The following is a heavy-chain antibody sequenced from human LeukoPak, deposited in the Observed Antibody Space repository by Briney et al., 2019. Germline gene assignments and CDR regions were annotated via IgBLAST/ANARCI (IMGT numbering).Heavy chain of an antibody. V-gene: IGHV3-7*01. CDR2: IKQDGSEK. D-gene: IGHD6-13*01. Sequence: GGSLRLSCAASGFTFSSYWMSWVRQAPGKGLEWVANIKQDGSEKNHLDSVKGRFTISRDNAKNSLYLQMNSLRAEDAAVFYCVRVGVWAAGRFWLDYWGQGTLVTVSS. CDR3: VRVGVWAAGRFWLDY. CDR1: GFTFSSYW. J-gene: IGHJ4*02.